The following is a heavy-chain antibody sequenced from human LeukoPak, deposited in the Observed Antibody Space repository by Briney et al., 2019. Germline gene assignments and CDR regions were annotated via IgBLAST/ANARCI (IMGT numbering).Heavy chain of an antibody. CDR1: GFTFSTYA. CDR3: ARDFSLQLFDY. CDR2: IWSDGSYK. D-gene: IGHD5-24*01. J-gene: IGHJ4*02. V-gene: IGHV3-33*08. Sequence: PGGSLRLSCAASGFTFSTYAMQWVRQAPGKGLEWVAVIWSDGSYKYYADSVKGRFTISRDDSKNTLYLQMNSLRAEDTAVYYCARDFSLQLFDYWGQGTLVTVFS.